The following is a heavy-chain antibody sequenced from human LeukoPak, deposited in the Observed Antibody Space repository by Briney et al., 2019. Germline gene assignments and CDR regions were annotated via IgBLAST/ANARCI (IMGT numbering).Heavy chain of an antibody. D-gene: IGHD2-15*01. J-gene: IGHJ4*02. Sequence: PGGSLRLSCAASGFTFSSYSMNWVRQAPGKGLEWVSSISSSSSYIYYADSVKGRFTISRDNAKNSLYLQMNSLRAEDTAVYYCARERRRYCSGGSCYYFDYWGQGTLVTVSS. CDR1: GFTFSSYS. V-gene: IGHV3-21*01. CDR3: ARERRRYCSGGSCYYFDY. CDR2: ISSSSSYI.